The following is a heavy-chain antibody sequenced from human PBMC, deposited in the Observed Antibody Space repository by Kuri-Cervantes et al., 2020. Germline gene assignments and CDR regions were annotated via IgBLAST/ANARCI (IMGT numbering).Heavy chain of an antibody. J-gene: IGHJ6*03. Sequence: GSLRLSCAVYGGSFSGYYWSWIRQPPGKGLEWIGEINHSGSTNYNPSLKSRVTISVDTSKNQFSLKLSSVTAADTAVYYCARVPAYCSSTSCPRTSYMDVWGKGTTVTVSS. D-gene: IGHD2-2*01. CDR2: INHSGST. CDR1: GGSFSGYY. CDR3: ARVPAYCSSTSCPRTSYMDV. V-gene: IGHV4-34*01.